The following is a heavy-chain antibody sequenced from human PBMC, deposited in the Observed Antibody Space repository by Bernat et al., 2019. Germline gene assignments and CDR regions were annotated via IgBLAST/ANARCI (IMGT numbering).Heavy chain of an antibody. J-gene: IGHJ4*02. CDR1: GCTFSSHA. Sequence: QLVQPGAEVKKPGSAVNVSCRASGCTFSSHAIRWVRQAPGQGLDCMGGIIPTLGTANYAQKFQGRVTITADESTSTAYMELSRLRSEDTAVYYCARGAARYYYDSSGCFDYWGQGTLVTVSS. CDR2: IIPTLGTA. D-gene: IGHD3-22*01. CDR3: ARGAARYYYDSSGCFDY. V-gene: IGHV1-69*01.